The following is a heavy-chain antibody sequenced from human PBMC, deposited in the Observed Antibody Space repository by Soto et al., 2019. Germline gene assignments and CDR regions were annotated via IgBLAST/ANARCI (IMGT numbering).Heavy chain of an antibody. J-gene: IGHJ5*02. V-gene: IGHV1-8*01. D-gene: IGHD3-3*01. CDR3: ARDTIFGVVSIVGPNWFDP. Sequence: ASVKVSCKASGYTFTSYDINWVRQASGQGLEWMGWMNPDNGNTGYAQKFQGRVTMTTDTSTNTAYMELRSLRSDDTAVYYCARDTIFGVVSIVGPNWFDPWGQGTLVTVSS. CDR1: GYTFTSYD. CDR2: MNPDNGNT.